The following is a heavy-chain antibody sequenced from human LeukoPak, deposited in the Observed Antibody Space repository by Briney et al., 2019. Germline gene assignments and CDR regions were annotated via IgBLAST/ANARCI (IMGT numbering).Heavy chain of an antibody. D-gene: IGHD3-22*01. J-gene: IGHJ5*02. V-gene: IGHV3-23*01. CDR3: ARDLGQYYDTSDNWFDP. Sequence: GGSLRLSCAASGFTFNNYAMNWVRQAPGKGLEWVSSISGSGGRTYYADSVKGRFTISRDNAKNTLNLQMNSLRAEDTAVYYCARDLGQYYDTSDNWFDPWGQGTLVTVSS. CDR2: ISGSGGRT. CDR1: GFTFNNYA.